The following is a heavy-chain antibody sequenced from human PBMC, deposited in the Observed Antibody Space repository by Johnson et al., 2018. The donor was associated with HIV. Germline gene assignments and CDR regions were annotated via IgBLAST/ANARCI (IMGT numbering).Heavy chain of an antibody. CDR2: INSDGSST. D-gene: IGHD4-23*01. CDR3: ARDDYGGLDAFDI. J-gene: IGHJ3*02. Sequence: VQLVESGGGVVRPGGSLRLSCAASGFTLSSYWMHWVRQAPGKGLVWVSRINSDGSSTSYADSVKGRFTISRDNAKNTLYLQMNSLRAEDTAVYYCARDDYGGLDAFDIWGQGTMVTVSS. CDR1: GFTLSSYW. V-gene: IGHV3-74*02.